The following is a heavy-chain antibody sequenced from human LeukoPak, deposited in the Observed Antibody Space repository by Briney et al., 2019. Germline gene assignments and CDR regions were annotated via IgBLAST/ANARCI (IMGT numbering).Heavy chain of an antibody. CDR3: ARDVGYCSGGSCYRFDP. CDR1: GYTFTGYY. Sequence: GASVKVSCKASGYTFTGYYMHWVRQAPGQGLEWMGWINPNSGGTNYAQKFQGRVTMTRDTSINTAYMELSRLRSDDTAVYYCARDVGYCSGGSCYRFDPWGQGTLVTVSS. J-gene: IGHJ5*02. V-gene: IGHV1-2*02. D-gene: IGHD2-15*01. CDR2: INPNSGGT.